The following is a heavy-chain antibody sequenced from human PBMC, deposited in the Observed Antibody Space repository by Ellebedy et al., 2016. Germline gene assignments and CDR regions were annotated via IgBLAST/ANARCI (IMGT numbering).Heavy chain of an antibody. CDR1: GFTFSSYG. D-gene: IGHD6-19*01. CDR3: AKDLYSSGWYLAVDY. CDR2: ISYDGSNK. V-gene: IGHV3-30*18. Sequence: GESLKISXAASGFTFSSYGMHWVRHAPGKGLEWVAVISYDGSNKYYADSVKGRFTISRDNSKNTLYLQMNSLRAEDTAVYYCAKDLYSSGWYLAVDYWGHGTLVTVSS. J-gene: IGHJ4*01.